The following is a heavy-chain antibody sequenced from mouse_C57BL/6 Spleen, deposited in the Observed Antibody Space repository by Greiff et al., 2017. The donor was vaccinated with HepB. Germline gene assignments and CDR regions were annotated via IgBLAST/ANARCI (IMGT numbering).Heavy chain of an antibody. CDR2: IDPSDSYT. CDR3: ARKLRPLFDY. J-gene: IGHJ2*01. V-gene: IGHV1-50*01. D-gene: IGHD1-1*01. CDR1: GYTFTSYW. Sequence: VQLQQPGAELVKPGASVKLSCKASGYTFTSYWMQWVKQRPGQGLEWIGEIDPSDSYTNYNQKFKGKATLTVDTSSSTAYMQLSSLTSEDSAVYYCARKLRPLFDYWGQGTTLTVSS.